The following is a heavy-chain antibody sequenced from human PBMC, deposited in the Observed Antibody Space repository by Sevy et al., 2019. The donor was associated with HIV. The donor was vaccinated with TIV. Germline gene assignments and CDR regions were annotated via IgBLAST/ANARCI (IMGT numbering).Heavy chain of an antibody. CDR3: NTDGNWNWNYYGMDV. CDR2: IKTKTDGGTT. D-gene: IGHD1-7*01. Sequence: GGSLRLSCAASGFTFSNAWMSWVRQAPGKGLEWVGRIKTKTDGGTTDYDAPVKGRFTNSKDDSKNTQYLQMNRLKNEDPGMYYCNTDGNWNWNYYGMDVWGQGTTVTVSS. CDR1: GFTFSNAW. J-gene: IGHJ6*02. V-gene: IGHV3-15*01.